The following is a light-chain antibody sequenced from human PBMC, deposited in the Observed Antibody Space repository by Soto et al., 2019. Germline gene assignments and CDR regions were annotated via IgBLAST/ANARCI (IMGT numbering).Light chain of an antibody. CDR1: SANIGSNY. CDR2: RNS. V-gene: IGLV1-47*01. J-gene: IGLJ1*01. Sequence: QLVLTQPPSASDTRGRRVTISCSGSSANIGSNYVYWYQHFPGTAPTVLIYRNSQRRSGVPDRVSGSQSGTSASLAISGLRSEEEADYCCAASADNLSGPVFGTGTKVNVL. CDR3: AASADNLSGPV.